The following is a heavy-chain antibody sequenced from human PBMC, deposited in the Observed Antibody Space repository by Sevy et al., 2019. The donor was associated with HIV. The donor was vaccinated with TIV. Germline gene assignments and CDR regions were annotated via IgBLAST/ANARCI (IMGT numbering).Heavy chain of an antibody. CDR2: ISGSGGST. CDR1: RFTFSSYA. D-gene: IGHD4-17*01. V-gene: IGHV3-23*01. Sequence: RGSLRLSCAASRFTFSSYAMSWVRQAPGKGLEWVSAISGSGGSTYYADSVKGRFTISRDNSKNTLYLQMNSLRAEDTAVYYCARHDYGDYIDSYWGQGTLVTVSS. J-gene: IGHJ4*02. CDR3: ARHDYGDYIDSY.